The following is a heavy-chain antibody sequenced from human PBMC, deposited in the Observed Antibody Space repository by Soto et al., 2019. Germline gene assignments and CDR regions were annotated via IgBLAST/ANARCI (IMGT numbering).Heavy chain of an antibody. Sequence: GGSLRLSXAASGFTCSSYWMSWVRQAPGKGLEWVANIKQDGSEKYYVDSVKGRFTISRDNAKNSLYLQMNSLRAEDTAVYYCASEPYSSGSGGAFDIWGQGTMVTVSS. CDR3: ASEPYSSGSGGAFDI. CDR1: GFTCSSYW. CDR2: IKQDGSEK. V-gene: IGHV3-7*01. J-gene: IGHJ3*02. D-gene: IGHD6-19*01.